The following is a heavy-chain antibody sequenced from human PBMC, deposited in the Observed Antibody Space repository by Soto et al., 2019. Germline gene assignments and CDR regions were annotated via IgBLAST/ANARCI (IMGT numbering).Heavy chain of an antibody. CDR1: GFNFRSYA. CDR3: AKGRGSSWTIDY. D-gene: IGHD6-13*01. CDR2: ISGSGGTS. Sequence: DVELSESGGGLVQPGGSLRLSCADSGFNFRSYAMSWVRRAPGKGLEWVSAISGSGGTSYFADSVRGRFSISRDNSKNTLYLQLSSLRVEDTAEYFCAKGRGSSWTIDYWGHGTLVTVSS. J-gene: IGHJ4*01. V-gene: IGHV3-23*01.